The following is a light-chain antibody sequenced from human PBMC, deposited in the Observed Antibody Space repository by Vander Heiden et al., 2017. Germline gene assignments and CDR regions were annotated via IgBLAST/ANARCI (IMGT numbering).Light chain of an antibody. CDR1: QSISSW. CDR3: QQYNSYST. V-gene: IGKV1-5*03. Sequence: DIKMTQSPSTRSESVGDRVTITGRASQSISSWLAWYQQKPGKAPKLLIYKASSLESGVPSRFSGSGSGTEFTLTISSLQPDDFATYYCQQYNSYSTFGQGTKLEIK. CDR2: KAS. J-gene: IGKJ2*01.